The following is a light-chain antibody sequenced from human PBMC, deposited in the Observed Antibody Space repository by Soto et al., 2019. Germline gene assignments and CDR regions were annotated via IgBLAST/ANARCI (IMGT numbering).Light chain of an antibody. Sequence: QSALTQPRSVSASPGQAGTISCTGTSSDVGRYDYVSWYQQHPGKAPKLIVYDVTERPSGVPDRFSGSKSGNTASLTISGLQAEDEADYSCCSFAGSYSYVFGTGTKV. CDR1: SSDVGRYDY. CDR2: DVT. V-gene: IGLV2-11*01. J-gene: IGLJ1*01. CDR3: CSFAGSYSYV.